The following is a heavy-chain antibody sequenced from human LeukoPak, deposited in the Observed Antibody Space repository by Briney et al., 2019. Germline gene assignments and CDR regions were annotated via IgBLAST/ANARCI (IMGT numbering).Heavy chain of an antibody. CDR2: IKPNSGGT. CDR1: GYTFTGYY. CDR3: ARAGHSDFNWFDP. V-gene: IGHV1-2*02. Sequence: ASVKVSCKASGYTFTGYYMLWVRQVPGQGLEWLGWIKPNSGGTKYAQKFQGRVTMTRDTSISTAYMELSGLRSDDTAVYYCARAGHSDFNWFDPWGQGTLVTVSS. D-gene: IGHD2-15*01. J-gene: IGHJ5*02.